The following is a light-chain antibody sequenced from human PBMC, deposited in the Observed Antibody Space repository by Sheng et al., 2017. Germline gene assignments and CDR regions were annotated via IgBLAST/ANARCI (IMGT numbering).Light chain of an antibody. J-gene: IGLJ2*01. Sequence: SYVLTQPPSVSAAPGQDGHDYRVGGNNIGSESVVWYQQKPGQAPVLAVYDDSDRPSGLPERFSGSNSGNTATLTISRVEAGDEADYYCQVWDSTTDHVVFGGGTKLTVL. CDR3: QVWDSTTDHVV. CDR1: NIGSES. CDR2: DDS. V-gene: IGLV3-21*02.